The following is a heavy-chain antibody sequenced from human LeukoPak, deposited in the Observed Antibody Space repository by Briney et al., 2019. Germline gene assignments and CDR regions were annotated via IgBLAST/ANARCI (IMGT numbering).Heavy chain of an antibody. CDR2: INHRGST. CDR3: ARVKAVAGTLPHLLDY. J-gene: IGHJ4*01. CDR1: GGSFSGYY. D-gene: IGHD6-19*01. V-gene: IGHV4-34*01. Sequence: PSETLSLTCAVYGGSFSGYYWSWIRQPPGKGLEWIGEINHRGSTNYNPPLKSRLTISKDKLKNQFSLKLTSVTVADTAVYFCARVKAVAGTLPHLLDYWGQGTLVTVSS.